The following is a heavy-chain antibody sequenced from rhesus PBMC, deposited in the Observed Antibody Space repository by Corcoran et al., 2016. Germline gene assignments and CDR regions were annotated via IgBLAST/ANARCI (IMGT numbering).Heavy chain of an antibody. V-gene: IGHV4-127*01. CDR3: ADPTGFG. J-gene: IGHJ5-1*01. Sequence: QVQLQESGPGLVKPSETLSLTCAVSGYSISSGYGWSWIRPPPGKGLGWIGYIGGRSGSTNYNPSLKSRVTISKDTSKNQFSLKLSSVTAADTAVYYCADPTGFGWGPGVLVTVSS. D-gene: IGHD3-3*01. CDR2: IGGRSGST. CDR1: GYSISSGYG.